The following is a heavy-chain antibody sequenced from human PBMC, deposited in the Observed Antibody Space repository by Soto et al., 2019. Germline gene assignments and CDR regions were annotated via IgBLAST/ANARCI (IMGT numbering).Heavy chain of an antibody. V-gene: IGHV4-31*03. Sequence: SETLSLTCTVSGGSISSGGYYWSWIRQHPGKGLEWIGYIYYSGSTYYNPSLKSRVTISVDTSKNQFSLKLSSMTAADTAVYYCARDLSSSWSGEMYGMDVWGQGTTVTVS. CDR2: IYYSGST. CDR3: ARDLSSSWSGEMYGMDV. CDR1: GGSISSGGYY. D-gene: IGHD6-13*01. J-gene: IGHJ6*02.